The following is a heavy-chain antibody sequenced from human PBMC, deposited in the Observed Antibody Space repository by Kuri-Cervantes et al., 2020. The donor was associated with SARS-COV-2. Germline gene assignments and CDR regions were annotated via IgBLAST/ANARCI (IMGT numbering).Heavy chain of an antibody. Sequence: SVKVSCKASGGTFSSYAISWVRQAPGQGLEWLGGIIPIFGTANYAQKFQGRVTITTDESTSTAYMELSSLRSEDTAVYYCSSGYSSGSHYYYYYMDVWGKGTTVTVSS. D-gene: IGHD6-19*01. CDR3: SSGYSSGSHYYYYYMDV. CDR2: IIPIFGTA. CDR1: GGTFSSYA. V-gene: IGHV1-69*05. J-gene: IGHJ6*03.